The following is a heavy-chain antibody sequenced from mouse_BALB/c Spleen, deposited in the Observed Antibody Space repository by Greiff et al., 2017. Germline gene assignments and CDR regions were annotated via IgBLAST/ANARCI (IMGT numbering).Heavy chain of an antibody. J-gene: IGHJ2*01. CDR2: ISNGGGST. CDR3: ARQYYYVSRVNYYFDY. V-gene: IGHV5-12-2*01. D-gene: IGHD1-1*01. Sequence: EVKLMDSGGGLVQPGGSLKLSCAASGFTFSSYTMSWVRQTPEKRLEWVAYISNGGGSTYYPDTVKGRFTISRNNAKNTLYLQMSSLKSEDTAMYYCARQYYYVSRVNYYFDYWGQGTTLTVSS. CDR1: GFTFSSYT.